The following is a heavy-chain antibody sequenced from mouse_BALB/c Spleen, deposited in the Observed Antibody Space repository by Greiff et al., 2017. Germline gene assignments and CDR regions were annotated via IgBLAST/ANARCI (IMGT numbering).Heavy chain of an antibody. CDR3: ASPSQLGAWFAY. J-gene: IGHJ3*01. V-gene: IGHV2-9*02. CDR2: IWAGGST. Sequence: VQVVESGPGLVAPSQSLSITCTVSGFSLTSYGVHWVRQPPGKGLEWLGVIWAGGSTNYNSALMSRLSISKDNSKSQVFLKMNSLQTDDTAMYYCASPSQLGAWFAYWGQGTLVTVSA. CDR1: GFSLTSYG.